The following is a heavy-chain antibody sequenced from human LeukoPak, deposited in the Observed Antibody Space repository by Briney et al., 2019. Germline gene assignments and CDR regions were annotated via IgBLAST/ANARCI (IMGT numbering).Heavy chain of an antibody. Sequence: SGTLSLTCTVSGYSISSGYYWGWIRQPPGKGLEWIGSIYHSGSTYYNLSLKSRVTISLDTSRNQFSLKLNSVTAADTAVYYCAKSNGYGLIDIWGQGTMVTVSS. J-gene: IGHJ3*02. CDR1: GYSISSGYY. CDR3: AKSNGYGLIDI. D-gene: IGHD3-22*01. V-gene: IGHV4-38-2*02. CDR2: IYHSGST.